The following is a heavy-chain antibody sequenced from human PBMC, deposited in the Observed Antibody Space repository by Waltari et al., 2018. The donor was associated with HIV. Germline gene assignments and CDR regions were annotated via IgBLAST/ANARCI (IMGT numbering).Heavy chain of an antibody. D-gene: IGHD2-21*01. Sequence: EVQLLESGGGLVQPGGSLRLPCTASGFTFSSYAMSWVRQDPGKGREWVSFISGSGGSTYYADSVKGRFTISRDNSKNTLYLQMNSLRAEDTAVYYCAKDNRDPLGTLWYWGQGTLVTVSS. CDR2: ISGSGGST. V-gene: IGHV3-23*01. CDR1: GFTFSSYA. CDR3: AKDNRDPLGTLWY. J-gene: IGHJ4*02.